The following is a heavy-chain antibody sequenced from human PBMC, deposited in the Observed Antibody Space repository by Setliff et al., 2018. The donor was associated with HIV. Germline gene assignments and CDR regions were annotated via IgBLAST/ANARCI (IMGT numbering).Heavy chain of an antibody. CDR3: ARDLRGTQSSDY. J-gene: IGHJ4*02. CDR1: GASISSQY. D-gene: IGHD1-1*01. Sequence: SETLSLTCIVSGASISSQYWSWIRQPAGKGLEWIGRVYFSGNTNYNPSFKSRVTMSVDTSKNQFSLNLNSVTAADTAVYYCARDLRGTQSSDYWGQGTLVTVSS. CDR2: VYFSGNT. V-gene: IGHV4-4*07.